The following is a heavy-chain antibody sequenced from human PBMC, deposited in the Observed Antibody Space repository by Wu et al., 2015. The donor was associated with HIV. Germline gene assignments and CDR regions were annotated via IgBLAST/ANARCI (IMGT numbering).Heavy chain of an antibody. CDR2: VDPEDGET. CDR1: GYTFSDYY. CDR3: ATDAIRRDAYNFGSGLAC. J-gene: IGHJ4*02. D-gene: IGHD5-24*01. V-gene: IGHV1-69-2*01. Sequence: EVHLVQSGAEVKRPGTTVKISCKVSGYTFSDYYIHWVQQAPGGGLEWMGLVDPEDGETIYAERFQGRVTITADTSVDTAYMELSSLRYEDTALYYCATDAIRRDAYNFGSGLACWGQGSLVTVSS.